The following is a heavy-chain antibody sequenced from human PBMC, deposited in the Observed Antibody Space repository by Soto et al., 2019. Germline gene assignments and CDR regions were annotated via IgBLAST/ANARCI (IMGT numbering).Heavy chain of an antibody. Sequence: PGGSLRLSCAASGFTFGSYAMHWVRQAPGKGLEWVAVISYDGSNKYYADSVKGRFTISRDNSKNTLYLQMNSLRAEDTAVYYCARDFMLIVGATGPFDYWGQGTLVTVSS. J-gene: IGHJ4*02. V-gene: IGHV3-30-3*01. D-gene: IGHD1-26*01. CDR3: ARDFMLIVGATGPFDY. CDR2: ISYDGSNK. CDR1: GFTFGSYA.